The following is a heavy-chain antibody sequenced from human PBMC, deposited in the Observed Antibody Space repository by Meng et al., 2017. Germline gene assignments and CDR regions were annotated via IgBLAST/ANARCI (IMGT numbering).Heavy chain of an antibody. D-gene: IGHD3-22*01. CDR1: GGSFSGHY. CDR2: VSDGGYN. J-gene: IGHJ5*02. Sequence: QVQLQQWGAGLLKPSETLSLTCTVYGGSFSGHYWSWIRRAPGEGLEWIGEVSDGGYNKYNPALKSRVTVSGDTSKNEVSLKLISVTAADTAVYYCARNRYDRSTHVFDPWGQGTLVTVSS. V-gene: IGHV4-34*01. CDR3: ARNRYDRSTHVFDP.